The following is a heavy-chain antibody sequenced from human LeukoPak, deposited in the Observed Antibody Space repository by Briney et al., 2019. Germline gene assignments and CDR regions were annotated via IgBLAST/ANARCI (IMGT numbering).Heavy chain of an antibody. J-gene: IGHJ3*02. Sequence: GGSLRLSCAASGFIFSTYGMHWVRQAPGKGLEWVAVITYDGSNKYYADSVKGRFTISRDNSKNTLYLQMNSLRAEDTAVYYCAKDPSPIVVVGDASDIWGQGTMVNVSS. CDR2: ITYDGSNK. V-gene: IGHV3-30*18. CDR1: GFIFSTYG. CDR3: AKDPSPIVVVGDASDI. D-gene: IGHD3-22*01.